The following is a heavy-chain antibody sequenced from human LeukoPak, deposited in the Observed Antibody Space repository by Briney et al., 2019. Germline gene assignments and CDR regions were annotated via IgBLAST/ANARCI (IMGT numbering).Heavy chain of an antibody. V-gene: IGHV4-39*07. Sequence: SETLSLTCTVSGGSISSSSYYWGWIRQPPGKGLEWIGSIYYSGSTYYNPSLKSRVTISVDTSKNQFSLKLSSVTAADTAVYYCARDYYDSSGPFAGWFDPWGQGTLVTVSS. D-gene: IGHD3-22*01. CDR1: GGSISSSSYY. J-gene: IGHJ5*02. CDR3: ARDYYDSSGPFAGWFDP. CDR2: IYYSGST.